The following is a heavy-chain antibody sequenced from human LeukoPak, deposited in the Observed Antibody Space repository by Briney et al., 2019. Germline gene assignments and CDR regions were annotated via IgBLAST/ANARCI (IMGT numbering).Heavy chain of an antibody. V-gene: IGHV1-2*06. Sequence: GASVKVSCKASGYTFTSYYMHWVRQAPGQGLEWMGRINPNSGGTNYAQKFQGRVTMTRDTSISTAYMELSRLRSDDTAVYYCARDWGYGGNPNRAFNIWGQGTMVTVSS. CDR1: GYTFTSYY. D-gene: IGHD4-23*01. CDR3: ARDWGYGGNPNRAFNI. CDR2: INPNSGGT. J-gene: IGHJ3*02.